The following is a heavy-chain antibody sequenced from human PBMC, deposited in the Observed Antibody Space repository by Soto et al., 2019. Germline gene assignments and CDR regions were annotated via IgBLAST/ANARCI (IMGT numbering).Heavy chain of an antibody. D-gene: IGHD5-12*01. CDR3: ARDYYRFNSGYGFSMDV. CDR2: ISYDGRNK. J-gene: IGHJ6*02. Sequence: QVQLVESGGGVVQPGRSLRLSCEASGFTFSSYAMHWVRQAPGKGLEWVAVISYDGRNKYYADSVKGRFTISRDNSKNTLYLQMNSLRAEDTAVYYCARDYYRFNSGYGFSMDVWGQGTTVTVSS. V-gene: IGHV3-30-3*01. CDR1: GFTFSSYA.